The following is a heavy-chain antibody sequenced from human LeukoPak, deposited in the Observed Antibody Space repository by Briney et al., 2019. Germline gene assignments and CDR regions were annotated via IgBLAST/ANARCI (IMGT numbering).Heavy chain of an antibody. CDR2: IYRGVST. CDR3: ARRSPGDWFDP. D-gene: IGHD7-27*01. V-gene: IGHV4-61*02. J-gene: IGHJ5*02. CDR1: GDSISSGNYH. Sequence: SETLSLTCTVSGDSISSGNYHWSWIRQSVGKELAWIGRIYRGVSTNYNPSLKSRVTISVDTSKNQFSLELNSVTAADTAVYYCARRSPGDWFDPWGQGTLVTVSS.